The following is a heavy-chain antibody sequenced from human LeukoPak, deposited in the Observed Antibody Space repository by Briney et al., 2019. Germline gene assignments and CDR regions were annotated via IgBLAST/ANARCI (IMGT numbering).Heavy chain of an antibody. J-gene: IGHJ4*02. CDR2: ISAYNGNT. Sequence: ASVKVSCKASGYTFTSYGISWVRQAPGQGLEWMGWISAYNGNTNYAQKFQGRVTITTDESTSTAYMELSSLRSEDTAVYYCARASDILTGYYMDYWGQGTLVTVSS. V-gene: IGHV1-18*01. CDR1: GYTFTSYG. D-gene: IGHD3-9*01. CDR3: ARASDILTGYYMDY.